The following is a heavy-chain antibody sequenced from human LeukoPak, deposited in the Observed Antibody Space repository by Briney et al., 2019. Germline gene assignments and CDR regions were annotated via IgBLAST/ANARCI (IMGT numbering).Heavy chain of an antibody. D-gene: IGHD2-8*01. CDR3: AREASGPFMVYAPYYYYGMDV. CDR1: GGSFSGYY. CDR2: INHSGST. V-gene: IGHV4-34*01. J-gene: IGHJ6*02. Sequence: SETLSLTCAVYGGSFSGYYWSWIRQPPGKGLEWIGEINHSGSTNYNPSLKSRVTISVDTSKNQFSLKLSSVTAADTAVYYCAREASGPFMVYAPYYYYGMDVWGQGTTVTVSS.